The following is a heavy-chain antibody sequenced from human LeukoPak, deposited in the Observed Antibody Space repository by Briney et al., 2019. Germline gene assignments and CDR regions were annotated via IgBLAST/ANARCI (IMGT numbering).Heavy chain of an antibody. CDR1: GGSISSSNW. CDR3: ARQVIAAAGILYYYYGMDV. D-gene: IGHD6-13*01. V-gene: IGHV4-4*02. J-gene: IGHJ6*02. CDR2: IYHRGST. Sequence: SGTLSLTCAVSGGSISSSNWWSWVRQPPGKGLEWIGEIYHRGSTNYNPSLKSRVTISVDKSKNQFSLKLSSVTAADTAVYYCARQVIAAAGILYYYYGMDVWGQGTTVAVSS.